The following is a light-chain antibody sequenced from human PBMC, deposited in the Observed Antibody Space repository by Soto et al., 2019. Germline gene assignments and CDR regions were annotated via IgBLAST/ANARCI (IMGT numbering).Light chain of an antibody. Sequence: DIQMTQSPSTLSASVGDRVTITCRASQSISSWLAWSQQKPGKAPKLLIYDASSLDSGVPSRFSGSGSGTDFTLTISSLQPDDFATYYYQQYYSCSPYTFGHGTKLEIK. CDR1: QSISSW. J-gene: IGKJ2*01. CDR2: DAS. V-gene: IGKV1-5*01. CDR3: QQYYSCSPYT.